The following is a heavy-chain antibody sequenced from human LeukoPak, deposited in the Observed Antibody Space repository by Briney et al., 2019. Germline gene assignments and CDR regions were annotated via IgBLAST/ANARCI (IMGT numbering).Heavy chain of an antibody. V-gene: IGHV3-33*01. CDR1: GFTFSRYG. D-gene: IGHD5-12*01. Sequence: PGGSLRLSCAASGFTFSRYGMHWVRQAPGKGLEWVAIIWYDGSNKYYADSVKGRFTISRDSSNNTLYLQMSSLRAEDTAVYYCARGGYDPTVPKDYWGQGTLVTVSS. CDR3: ARGGYDPTVPKDY. CDR2: IWYDGSNK. J-gene: IGHJ4*02.